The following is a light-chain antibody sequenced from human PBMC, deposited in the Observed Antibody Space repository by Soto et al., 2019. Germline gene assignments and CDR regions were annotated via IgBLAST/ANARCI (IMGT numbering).Light chain of an antibody. V-gene: IGLV1-44*01. Sequence: QSVLTQPPSASEAPGQRVTISCSVSNANIGVNIVNWYQQLPGSAPKLLIYTNDQRPSGVPDRFSGSKSGTSASLAISGLQSDDEADYYCAAWDDSLNGWVFGGGTKSPS. CDR3: AAWDDSLNGWV. J-gene: IGLJ3*02. CDR2: TND. CDR1: NANIGVNI.